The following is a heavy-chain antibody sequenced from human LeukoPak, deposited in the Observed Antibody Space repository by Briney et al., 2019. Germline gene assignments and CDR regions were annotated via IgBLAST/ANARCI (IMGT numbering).Heavy chain of an antibody. V-gene: IGHV2-5*02. CDR1: GFSLSTSGVG. Sequence: SGPTLVKPTQTLTLTCICSGFSLSTSGVGVSWIRQPPGKALEWLAIIYWDDDARSSPSLKSRLTIPTETFKNQVVLTRTNRDPVNTFTYNCEQAYEMDVWGQGTTVTVSS. J-gene: IGHJ6*02. CDR3: EQAYEMDV. CDR2: IYWDDDA. D-gene: IGHD2-21*01.